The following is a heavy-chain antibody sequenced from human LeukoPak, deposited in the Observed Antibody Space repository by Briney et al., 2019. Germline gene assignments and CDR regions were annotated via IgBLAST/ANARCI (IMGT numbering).Heavy chain of an antibody. V-gene: IGHV3-53*01. CDR1: GFTVSSNY. Sequence: GGSLRLSCAASGFTVSSNYMSWVRQAPGKGLEWVSVIYSGGSTYYADSVKGRFTISRDNSKNTLYLQMNSLRAEDTAVYYCAKEQQLVRGGIDYWGQGTLVTVSS. J-gene: IGHJ4*02. D-gene: IGHD6-13*01. CDR2: IYSGGST. CDR3: AKEQQLVRGGIDY.